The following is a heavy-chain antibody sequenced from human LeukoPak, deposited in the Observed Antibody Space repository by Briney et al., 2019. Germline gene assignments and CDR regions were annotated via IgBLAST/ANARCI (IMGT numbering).Heavy chain of an antibody. CDR1: GFTFSNYG. Sequence: HPGGSLRPSCAGSGFTFSNYGVSWLRQAPGEGLEWVSTISGSGASTYYADSVQGRFTISRDNSKNTLFLQMNSLRAEDTAVYYCITPLPYSAQGGQGTLVTVSS. V-gene: IGHV3-23*01. CDR3: ITPLPYSAQ. CDR2: ISGSGAST. D-gene: IGHD2-21*01. J-gene: IGHJ4*02.